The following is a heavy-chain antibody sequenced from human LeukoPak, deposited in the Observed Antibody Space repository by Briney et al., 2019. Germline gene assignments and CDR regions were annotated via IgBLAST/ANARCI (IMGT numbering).Heavy chain of an antibody. D-gene: IGHD2-2*01. CDR1: GGTFSSYA. CDR3: ATSQSRIEGYCSSTSCQELYGFDY. V-gene: IGHV1-69*13. CDR2: IIPIFGTA. J-gene: IGHJ4*02. Sequence: SVKVSCKASGGTFSSYAISWVRQAPGQGLEWMGGIIPIFGTANYAQKFQGRVTITADESTSTAYMELSSLRSEDTAVYYCATSQSRIEGYCSSTSCQELYGFDYWGQGTLVTVSS.